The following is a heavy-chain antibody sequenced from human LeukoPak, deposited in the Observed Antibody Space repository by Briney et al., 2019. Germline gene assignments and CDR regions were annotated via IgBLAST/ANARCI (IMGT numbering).Heavy chain of an antibody. Sequence: SETLSLTCTVSGGSISRSRDYWGWIRQPPGKGLEWIGSIYYSGSTYYNPSLKSRVTISGDTSKNRFSLKLSSVTAADTAMYYCARDRPFYGSGSYYDYWGQGTLVTVSS. CDR3: ARDRPFYGSGSYYDY. D-gene: IGHD3-10*01. V-gene: IGHV4-39*07. CDR2: IYYSGST. J-gene: IGHJ4*02. CDR1: GGSISRSRDY.